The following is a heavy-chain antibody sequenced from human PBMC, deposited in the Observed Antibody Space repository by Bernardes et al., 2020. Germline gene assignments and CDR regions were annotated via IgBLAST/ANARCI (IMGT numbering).Heavy chain of an antibody. Sequence: ASVKVSCKASGYTFTGYYMHWVRQAPGQGLEWMGRINPNSGGTNYAQKFQGRVTKTRDTSISTAYMELSRLRSDDTAVYYCARDEIYSSSSAYYYYGMDVWGKGTTVTVSS. V-gene: IGHV1-2*06. CDR3: ARDEIYSSSSAYYYYGMDV. CDR1: GYTFTGYY. D-gene: IGHD6-6*01. CDR2: INPNSGGT. J-gene: IGHJ6*04.